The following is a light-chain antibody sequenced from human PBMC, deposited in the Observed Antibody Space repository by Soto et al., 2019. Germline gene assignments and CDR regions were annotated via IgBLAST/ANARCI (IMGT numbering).Light chain of an antibody. V-gene: IGKV1-5*03. Sequence: DIQMTQSPSTLSASVGDRVTITCRASQSISNWLAWYQQKPGKAPKLLIYEASSLESGVPSRFSSSGSGTEFTLTISSLQPDDFATYYCQQYNSYSWTFGQGTKVEIK. CDR1: QSISNW. J-gene: IGKJ1*01. CDR2: EAS. CDR3: QQYNSYSWT.